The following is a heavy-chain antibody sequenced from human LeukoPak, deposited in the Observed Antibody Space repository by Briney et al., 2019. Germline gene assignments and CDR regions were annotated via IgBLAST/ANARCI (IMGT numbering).Heavy chain of an antibody. Sequence: PSETLSLTCTVSGGSISSYYWSWIRQHPGKGLEWIGYIYYSGSTYYNPSLKSRVTISVDTSKNQFSLKLSSVTAADTAVYYCARDPRDSSGYFGYFDYWGQGTLVTVSS. CDR2: IYYSGST. V-gene: IGHV4-59*06. CDR1: GGSISSYY. J-gene: IGHJ4*02. D-gene: IGHD3-22*01. CDR3: ARDPRDSSGYFGYFDY.